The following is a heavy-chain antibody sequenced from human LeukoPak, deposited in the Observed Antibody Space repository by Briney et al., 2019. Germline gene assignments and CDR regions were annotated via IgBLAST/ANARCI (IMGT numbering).Heavy chain of an antibody. D-gene: IGHD4-17*01. CDR3: ARGRGTVTNSYFDY. CDR2: ISYDGGNK. CDR1: GFTFSSYA. V-gene: IGHV3-30*04. J-gene: IGHJ4*02. Sequence: GGSLRLSCAASGFTFSSYAMHWVRQAPGKGLEWVAVISYDGGNKYYADSVKGRFTISRDNSKNTLYLQMNSLRAEDTAVYYCARGRGTVTNSYFDYWGQGTLVTVSS.